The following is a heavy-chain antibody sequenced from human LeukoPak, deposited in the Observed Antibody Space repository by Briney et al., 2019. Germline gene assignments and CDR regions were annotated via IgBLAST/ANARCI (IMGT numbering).Heavy chain of an antibody. CDR3: AREGIAVAGNWFDP. Sequence: GGSLRLSCAASGFTFRSYEMNWVRQAPGKGLEWVSYISSSGSTIYYADSVKGRFTISRDNAKNSLYLQMNSLRAEDTAVYYCAREGIAVAGNWFDPWGQGTLVTVSS. CDR1: GFTFRSYE. V-gene: IGHV3-48*03. J-gene: IGHJ5*02. CDR2: ISSSGSTI. D-gene: IGHD6-19*01.